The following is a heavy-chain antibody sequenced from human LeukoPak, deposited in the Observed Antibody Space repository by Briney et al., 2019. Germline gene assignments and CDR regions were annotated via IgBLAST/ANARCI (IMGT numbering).Heavy chain of an antibody. J-gene: IGHJ5*02. CDR1: GYTFTSYG. CDR3: ARDRLEQWLAGSMNWFDP. Sequence: ASVKVSCKASGYTFTSYGISWVRQAPGQGLEWMGWISAYNGNTNYAQKLQGRVTMTTDTSTSTAYMELRSLRSDGTAVYYCARDRLEQWLAGSMNWFDPWGQGTLVTVSS. V-gene: IGHV1-18*01. D-gene: IGHD6-19*01. CDR2: ISAYNGNT.